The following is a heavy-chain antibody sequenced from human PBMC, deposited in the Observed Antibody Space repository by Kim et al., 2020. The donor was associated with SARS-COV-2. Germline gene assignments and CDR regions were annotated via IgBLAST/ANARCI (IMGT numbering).Heavy chain of an antibody. Sequence: SETLSLTCTVSGCSISSYYWSWIRQPPGKGLEWIGYIYYPGSTNYNPSLKSRVTMSVDTSMSQYSLKLSSVTAADTAVYYCARHRLTYSSTWYADYWGQG. V-gene: IGHV4-59*08. CDR2: IYYPGST. CDR1: GCSISSYY. J-gene: IGHJ4*02. CDR3: ARHRLTYSSTWYADY. D-gene: IGHD6-13*01.